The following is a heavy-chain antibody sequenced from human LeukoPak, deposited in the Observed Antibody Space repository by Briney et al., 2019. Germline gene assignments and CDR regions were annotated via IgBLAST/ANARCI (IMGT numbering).Heavy chain of an antibody. CDR3: ARLRSPGDFDY. Sequence: SETLSLTCTVSAYSISSAYYWGWIRQPPGKGLEWIGSIYHSGSTYYNPSLKSRVTISVDTSKNQFSLRLTSVTAADTAMYYCARLRSPGDFDYWGQGTLVTVSS. D-gene: IGHD1-26*01. CDR2: IYHSGST. J-gene: IGHJ4*02. CDR1: AYSISSAYY. V-gene: IGHV4-38-2*02.